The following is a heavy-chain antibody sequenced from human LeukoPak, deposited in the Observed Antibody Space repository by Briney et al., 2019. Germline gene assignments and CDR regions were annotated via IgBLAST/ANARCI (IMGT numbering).Heavy chain of an antibody. Sequence: GGSLRLSCAASGFTFSNYAMNWVRQAPGKGLEWVSGITWNSGSIAYADSVKGRFTISRDNAKNSLYLQMNSLRAEDVALYYCTRSTGWYNYFDYWGQGALVTVSS. D-gene: IGHD6-19*01. CDR2: ITWNSGSI. V-gene: IGHV3-9*03. CDR1: GFTFSNYA. J-gene: IGHJ4*02. CDR3: TRSTGWYNYFDY.